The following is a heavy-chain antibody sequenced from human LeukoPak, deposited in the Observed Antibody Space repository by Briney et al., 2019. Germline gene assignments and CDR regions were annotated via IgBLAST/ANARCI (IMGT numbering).Heavy chain of an antibody. CDR3: ARDMGRDNSGWYPYHDY. CDR2: INPSSGAT. Sequence: ASVKVSCKASGYTFTGYYIHWVRQPPGQGLEWMGWINPSSGATKYAQKFQGRFTMTSDTSISTAYMELISLTTDDTAVFYCARDMGRDNSGWYPYHDYWGEGTLVTVSS. CDR1: GYTFTGYY. V-gene: IGHV1-2*02. J-gene: IGHJ4*02. D-gene: IGHD6-19*01.